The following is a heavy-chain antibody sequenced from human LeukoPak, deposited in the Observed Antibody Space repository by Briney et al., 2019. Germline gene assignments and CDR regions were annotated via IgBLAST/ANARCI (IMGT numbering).Heavy chain of an antibody. D-gene: IGHD3-10*01. Sequence: GGSLRLSCAASGFTFSSYGMHWVRQAPGKGLEWVAVIWYDGSNKYYADSVKGRFTISRDNSKNTLYLQMNSLRAEDTAVYYCARDTVGGKSYYYGSGEMRFGAFDIWGQGTMVTVSS. CDR1: GFTFSSYG. J-gene: IGHJ3*02. CDR2: IWYDGSNK. V-gene: IGHV3-33*01. CDR3: ARDTVGGKSYYYGSGEMRFGAFDI.